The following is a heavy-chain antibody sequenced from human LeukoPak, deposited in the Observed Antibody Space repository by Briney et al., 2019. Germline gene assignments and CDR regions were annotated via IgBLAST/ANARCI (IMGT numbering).Heavy chain of an antibody. J-gene: IGHJ6*02. V-gene: IGHV4-4*07. CDR3: ARVVVGQTYYYYYYGMDV. CDR2: IYTSGST. CDR1: GGSISSYY. D-gene: IGHD2-15*01. Sequence: KPSETLSLTCTVSGGSISSYYWSWIRQPAGKELEWIGRIYTSGSTNYNPSLKSRVTMSVDTSKNQFSLKLSPVTAADTAVYYCARVVVGQTYYYYYYGMDVWGQGTTVTVSS.